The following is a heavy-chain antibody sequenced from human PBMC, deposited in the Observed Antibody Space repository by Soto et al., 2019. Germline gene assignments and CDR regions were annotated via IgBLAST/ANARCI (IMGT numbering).Heavy chain of an antibody. J-gene: IGHJ4*02. V-gene: IGHV3-30-3*01. CDR1: GFTFSSYA. Sequence: QVQLVESGGGVVQPGRSLRLSCAASGFTFSSYAMHWVRQAPGKGLEWVAVISYDGSNKYYADSVKGRFTISRDNSKNTLYLQMNSLRAEDTAVYYPVLRFLDTDYWGQGTLVTVSS. D-gene: IGHD3-3*01. CDR2: ISYDGSNK. CDR3: VLRFLDTDY.